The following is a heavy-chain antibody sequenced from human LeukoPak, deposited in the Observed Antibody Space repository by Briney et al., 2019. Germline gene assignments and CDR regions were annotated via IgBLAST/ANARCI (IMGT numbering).Heavy chain of an antibody. V-gene: IGHV1-2*02. J-gene: IGHJ5*02. CDR1: GYTFTSYG. CDR3: ARVLGSRVDP. Sequence: ASVKVSCKASGYTFTSYGISWVRQAPGQGLEWMGWINPNSGETNYAPKFQGRVTMTRDTSISTAYMEVTRLTSDDTAIYFCARVLGSRVDPWGQGTLVTVSS. CDR2: INPNSGET.